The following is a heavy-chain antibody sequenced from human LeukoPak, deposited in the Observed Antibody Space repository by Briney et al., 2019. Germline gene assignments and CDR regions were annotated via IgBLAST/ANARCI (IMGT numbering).Heavy chain of an antibody. CDR3: TKELHVAVAVADYYYFYMDV. D-gene: IGHD6-19*01. CDR2: INGGGNTT. J-gene: IGHJ6*03. CDR1: GFAFSSFA. V-gene: IGHV3-23*01. Sequence: GGSLRLSCAASGFAFSSFAMGWVRQSRGKGLEWLSTINGGGNTTFYADSVKGRFTISRDNSKNTLYLHMDSLRPDDTAIYYCTKELHVAVAVADYYYFYMDVWGRGTAVTVSS.